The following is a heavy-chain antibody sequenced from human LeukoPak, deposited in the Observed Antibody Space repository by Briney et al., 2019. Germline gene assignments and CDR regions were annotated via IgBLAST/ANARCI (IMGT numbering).Heavy chain of an antibody. V-gene: IGHV3-21*04. D-gene: IGHD4-17*01. CDR1: GFTFSSYS. CDR2: ISSSSSYI. Sequence: PGGSLRLSCAASGFTFSSYSMNWVRQAPGKGLEWVSSISSSSSYIYYADSVKGRFTISRDNSKNTLYLQMNSLRAEDTAVYYCAKDLYGDYVSYYYGMDVWGQGTTVTVSS. CDR3: AKDLYGDYVSYYYGMDV. J-gene: IGHJ6*02.